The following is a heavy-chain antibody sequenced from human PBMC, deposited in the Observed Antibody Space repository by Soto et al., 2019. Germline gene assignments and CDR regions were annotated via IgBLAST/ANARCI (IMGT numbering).Heavy chain of an antibody. CDR1: GFTFSSYW. CDR3: ARDYYDSSGYYGVDI. CDR2: IKQGGSEK. Sequence: GGSLRLSCAASGFTFSSYWMSWVRQAPGKGLEWVANIKQGGSEKYYVDSVKGRFTISRDNAKNSLYLQMNSLRAEDTAVYYCARDYYDSSGYYGVDIWGQGTMVTVSS. J-gene: IGHJ3*02. D-gene: IGHD3-22*01. V-gene: IGHV3-7*01.